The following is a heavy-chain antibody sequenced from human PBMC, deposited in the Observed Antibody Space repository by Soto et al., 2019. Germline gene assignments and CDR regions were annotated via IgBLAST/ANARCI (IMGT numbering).Heavy chain of an antibody. D-gene: IGHD2-2*01. J-gene: IGHJ4*02. Sequence: GGSLKISCKGSGYSFSSYWIGWVRPMPGKGLEWMGIIYPGDSDTRYSPSFQGQVTISADKSISTAYLQWSSLKASDTAIYYCARHTYCSSTSCLPDEWGQGTQVTVSS. CDR1: GYSFSSYW. CDR3: ARHTYCSSTSCLPDE. CDR2: IYPGDSDT. V-gene: IGHV5-51*01.